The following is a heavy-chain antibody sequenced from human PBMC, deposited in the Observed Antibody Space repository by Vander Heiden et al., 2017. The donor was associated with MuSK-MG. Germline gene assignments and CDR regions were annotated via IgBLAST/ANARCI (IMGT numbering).Heavy chain of an antibody. CDR1: GLTFSSYA. CDR3: ARDQGYDSSESVY. J-gene: IGHJ4*02. CDR2: ISYDGSNK. D-gene: IGHD3-22*01. V-gene: IGHV3-30*04. Sequence: QVQLVESGGGVVQPGRSLRLSCAASGLTFSSYAMHWLRQAPGKGLEWLAVISYDGSNKYYADSVKGRFTISRDNSKNTLYLQMNSLRAEDTAVYYCARDQGYDSSESVYWGQGTLVTVSS.